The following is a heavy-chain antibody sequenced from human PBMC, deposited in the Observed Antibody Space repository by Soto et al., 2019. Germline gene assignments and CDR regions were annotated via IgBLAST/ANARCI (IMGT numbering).Heavy chain of an antibody. Sequence: PSQTLSLTCAISGDSVSSNSAAWNWIRQSPSRGLEWLGRTYYRSKWYNDYAVSVKSRITINPDTSKNQFSLQLNSVTPEDTAVYYCARLEYYYGSGSYYDYYYYGMDVWGQGTTVTAP. CDR1: GDSVSSNSAA. CDR2: TYYRSKWYN. V-gene: IGHV6-1*01. D-gene: IGHD3-10*01. J-gene: IGHJ6*02. CDR3: ARLEYYYGSGSYYDYYYYGMDV.